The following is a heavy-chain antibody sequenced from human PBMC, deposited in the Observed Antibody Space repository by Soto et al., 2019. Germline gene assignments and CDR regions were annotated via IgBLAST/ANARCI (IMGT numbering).Heavy chain of an antibody. Sequence: GGSLRLSCTVSGFTFSNAWMTWVRQAPGKGLEWVGRIKSKTDDGTTDYAAPVKGRFTISRDDSRNTLYLQMNSLKTEDTAVYYCTTDSSSWAYYYYYGMDVWGQGTTVTVS. CDR3: TTDSSSWAYYYYYGMDV. CDR1: GFTFSNAW. V-gene: IGHV3-15*01. CDR2: IKSKTDDGTT. J-gene: IGHJ6*02. D-gene: IGHD2-2*01.